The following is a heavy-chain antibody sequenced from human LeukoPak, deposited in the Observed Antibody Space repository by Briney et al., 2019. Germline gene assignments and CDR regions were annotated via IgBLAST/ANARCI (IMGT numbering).Heavy chain of an antibody. CDR2: ISAYNGNT. J-gene: IGHJ3*02. Sequence: ASVTVSRKASVYTFTSYGISWVRQAPGQELEWMGWISAYNGNTNYAQRLQGRVTMTTDTSTSTAYMELRSLRSDDTAVYYCAGDRALLRWFGEQQDDAFDIWGQGTMVTVSS. D-gene: IGHD3-10*01. CDR1: VYTFTSYG. CDR3: AGDRALLRWFGEQQDDAFDI. V-gene: IGHV1-18*01.